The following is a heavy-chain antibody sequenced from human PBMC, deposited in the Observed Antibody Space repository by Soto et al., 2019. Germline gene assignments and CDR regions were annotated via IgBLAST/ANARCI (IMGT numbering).Heavy chain of an antibody. V-gene: IGHV1-69*13. D-gene: IGHD4-17*01. CDR3: ARVGTTGSYYGMDV. CDR2: IIPIFGTA. J-gene: IGHJ6*02. Sequence: ASVKVSCKASGGTFSSYAIGWVRQAPGQGLEWMGGIIPIFGTANYAQKFQGRVTITADESTSTAYMELSSLRSEDTAVYYCARVGTTGSYYGMDVWGQGTTVTVSS. CDR1: GGTFSSYA.